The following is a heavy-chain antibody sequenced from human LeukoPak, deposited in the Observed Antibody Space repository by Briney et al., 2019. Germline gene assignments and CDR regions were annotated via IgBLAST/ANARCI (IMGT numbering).Heavy chain of an antibody. CDR1: GDSISNHW. V-gene: IGHV4-4*09. CDR3: ARRGSISWYWYFDV. J-gene: IGHJ2*01. Sequence: SETLSLTCSVSGDSISNHWWSWIRQSPGKGLEWIGYVHVSGATDYNPSVKSRVAISVDTSKNQFSLKLNSVTAADTALYYCARRGSISWYWYFDVWGRGILVTVSS. D-gene: IGHD6-13*01. CDR2: VHVSGAT.